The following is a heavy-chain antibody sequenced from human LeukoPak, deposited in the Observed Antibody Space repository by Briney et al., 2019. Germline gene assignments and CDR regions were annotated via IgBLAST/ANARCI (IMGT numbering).Heavy chain of an antibody. V-gene: IGHV3-64*01. D-gene: IGHD3-22*01. CDR2: ISSNGGST. CDR1: GFTFSSYA. CDR3: ARGDSGDSSGYYDAFDI. Sequence: GGSLRLPCAASGFTFSSYAMHWVRQAPGKGLEYVSAISSNGGSTYYANSVKGRFTISRDNSKNTLYLQMGSLRAEDMAVYYCARGDSGDSSGYYDAFDIWGQGTMVTVSS. J-gene: IGHJ3*02.